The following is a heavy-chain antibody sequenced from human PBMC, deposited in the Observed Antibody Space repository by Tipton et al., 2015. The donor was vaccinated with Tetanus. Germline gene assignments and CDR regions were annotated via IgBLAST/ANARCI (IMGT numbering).Heavy chain of an antibody. D-gene: IGHD3-3*01. Sequence: TLSLTCTVSGGTLRGGDYHWSWIRQPPGKGLEWLAYISGSGTTNSNYYLKSRITLTRDTSRNQFSLTLTSVTAADTAVYCCARANYDSFKKGPFDSWGQGSLVIVSS. CDR3: ARANYDSFKKGPFDS. CDR2: ISGSGTT. J-gene: IGHJ4*02. CDR1: GGTLRGGDYH. V-gene: IGHV4-61*08.